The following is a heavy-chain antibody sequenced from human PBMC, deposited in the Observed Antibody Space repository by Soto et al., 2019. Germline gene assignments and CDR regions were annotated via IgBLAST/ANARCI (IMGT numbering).Heavy chain of an antibody. D-gene: IGHD2-15*01. CDR1: GYTFTSYG. V-gene: IGHV1-18*01. CDR3: ARPTRFCSGGSCYSGWFDP. CDR2: ISAYNGNT. Sequence: ASVKVSCKASGYTFTSYGISWVRQAPGQGLEWMGWISAYNGNTNYAQKLQSRVTMTTDTSTSTAYMELRSLRSDDTAVYYCARPTRFCSGGSCYSGWFDPWGQGTLVTVSS. J-gene: IGHJ5*02.